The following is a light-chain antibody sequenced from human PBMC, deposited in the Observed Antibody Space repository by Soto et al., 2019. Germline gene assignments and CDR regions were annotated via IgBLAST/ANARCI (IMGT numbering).Light chain of an antibody. J-gene: IGLJ1*01. CDR2: EVT. V-gene: IGLV2-14*01. CDR3: SSYTNIKTRACV. Sequence: QSALTQPASVSGSPGQSITISCTGTSGDIGSYNRVSWYQQHPGKAPKLIIYEVTDRPAGVSNRFSGSKSGNTASLTISGLQVEDEAEYFCSSYTNIKTRACVFGTGTKLTVL. CDR1: SGDIGSYNR.